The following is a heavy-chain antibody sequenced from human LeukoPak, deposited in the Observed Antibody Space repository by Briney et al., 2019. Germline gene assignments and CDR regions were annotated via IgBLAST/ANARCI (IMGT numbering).Heavy chain of an antibody. CDR2: IYPGDSDT. Sequence: GASLKISCKGSGYRFTSYWIGGVRQTPGKGLEWMGIIYPGDSDTRYSPSFQGQVTISADKSISTAYLRWSSLKASDTAMYYCARHSQAFDIWGQGTMVTVSS. J-gene: IGHJ3*02. CDR1: GYRFTSYW. CDR3: ARHSQAFDI. V-gene: IGHV5-51*01.